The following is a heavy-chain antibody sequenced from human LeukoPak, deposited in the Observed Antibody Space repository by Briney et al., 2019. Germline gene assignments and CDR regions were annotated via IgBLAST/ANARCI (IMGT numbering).Heavy chain of an antibody. CDR3: ALIAAAGLHKDYYYYYMDV. V-gene: IGHV1-8*01. CDR2: MNPKCGNT. D-gene: IGHD6-13*01. J-gene: IGHJ6*03. CDR1: GYIFTSYD. Sequence: PSVKVSCESSGYIFTSYDINWVRQATGQGFEWMGWMNPKCGNTGYAQKYQGRVTMTRNTSISTAYMELSSLSSEDTAVYYCALIAAAGLHKDYYYYYMDVWGKGTTVTVSS.